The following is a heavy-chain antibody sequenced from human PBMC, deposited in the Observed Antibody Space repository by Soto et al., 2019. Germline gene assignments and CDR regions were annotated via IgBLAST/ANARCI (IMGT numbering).Heavy chain of an antibody. Sequence: ASVKVSCKASGGTFSSYAISWVRQAPGQGLEWLGGIIPIFGTANYAQKFQGRVTITADESTSTAYMELSSLRSEDTAVYYCANSGVVVAAPPSMDVWGQGTTVTVSS. CDR2: IIPIFGTA. CDR1: GGTFSSYA. CDR3: ANSGVVVAAPPSMDV. D-gene: IGHD2-15*01. J-gene: IGHJ6*02. V-gene: IGHV1-69*13.